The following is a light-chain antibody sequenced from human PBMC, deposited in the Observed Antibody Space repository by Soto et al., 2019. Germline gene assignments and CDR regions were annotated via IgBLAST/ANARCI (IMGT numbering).Light chain of an antibody. CDR2: AAS. J-gene: IGKJ4*01. CDR1: QGISSN. CDR3: QQFKIYTLT. V-gene: IGKV1-9*01. Sequence: IQLTQSPSSLSASVGDRVTITCRASQGISSNLAWYQQKPGKAPKLLIYAASTLQSGVPSRFSGRGSGTEFTLTISIMQPEAFATYYCQQFKIYTLTFFGGTKVEIK.